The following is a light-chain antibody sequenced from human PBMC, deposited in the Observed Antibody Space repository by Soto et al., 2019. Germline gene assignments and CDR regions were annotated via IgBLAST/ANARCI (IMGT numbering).Light chain of an antibody. Sequence: RVTQSPSSVSASVGDRVTITCQTSKDISSSVAWYQQKPGKAPKVLIYAASTLQGGVPSRFSGSGSGTDFTLTINSLQPEDFATYYCQQSFSAPFTFGPGTKVDIK. V-gene: IGKV1-12*01. CDR2: AAS. CDR3: QQSFSAPFT. CDR1: KDISSS. J-gene: IGKJ3*01.